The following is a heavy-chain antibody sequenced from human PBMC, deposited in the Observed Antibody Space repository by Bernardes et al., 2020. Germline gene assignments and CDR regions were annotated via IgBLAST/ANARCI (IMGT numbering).Heavy chain of an antibody. J-gene: IGHJ6*02. CDR3: AREGELRYFDWLARDYYYYGMDV. CDR2: IKQDGSEK. D-gene: IGHD3-9*01. CDR1: GFTFSSYW. Sequence: GGPLRLSCAASGFTFSSYWMSWVRQAPGKGLEWVANIKQDGSEKYYVDSVKGRFTISRDNAKNSLYLQMNSLRAEDTAVYYCAREGELRYFDWLARDYYYYGMDVWGQGTTVTVSS. V-gene: IGHV3-7*01.